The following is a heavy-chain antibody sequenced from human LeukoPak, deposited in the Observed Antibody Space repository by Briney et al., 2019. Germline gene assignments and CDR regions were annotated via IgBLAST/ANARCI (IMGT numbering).Heavy chain of an antibody. V-gene: IGHV4-59*12. J-gene: IGHJ6*03. CDR3: ARDGRGLGFYYYYMDV. CDR2: IYYSGST. CDR1: GESISGFY. Sequence: SETLSLTCTVSGESISGFYWTWIRQPPGKGLEWIGYIYYSGSTYYNPSLKSRVTISVDTSKNQFSLKLSSVTAADTAVYYCARDGRGLGFYYYYMDVWGKGTTVTVSS.